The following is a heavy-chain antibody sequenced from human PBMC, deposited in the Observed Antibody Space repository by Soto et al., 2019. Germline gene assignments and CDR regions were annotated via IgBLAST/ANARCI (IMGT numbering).Heavy chain of an antibody. J-gene: IGHJ6*02. D-gene: IGHD4-4*01. CDR1: GFTFSSAW. CDR2: IKSITDGGTT. CDR3: TTDYTKSRTYGLDV. Sequence: EVQVVESGGGLVKPGGSLRLSCAASGFTFSSAWMNWVRQAPGKGLAWVGRIKSITDGGTTDYAAPVKGRFTILRDDSKNMLFLQMSSLNTEDTGVYYCTTDYTKSRTYGLDVWGQGTTVTVSS. V-gene: IGHV3-15*01.